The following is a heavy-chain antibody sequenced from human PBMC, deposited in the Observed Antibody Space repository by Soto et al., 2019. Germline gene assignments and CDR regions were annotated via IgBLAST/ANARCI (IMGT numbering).Heavy chain of an antibody. Sequence: EVQLVESGGGLVQPGGSLRLSCAASGFTFSSYSMNWVRQAPGKGLEWGSYISSSSSTIYYADSVKGRFTISRDNAKNSLSLQMKSLRDEDTAVYYCARDGGSLGYWGQGTLVTVSS. CDR2: ISSSSSTI. CDR1: GFTFSSYS. J-gene: IGHJ4*02. V-gene: IGHV3-48*02. D-gene: IGHD1-26*01. CDR3: ARDGGSLGY.